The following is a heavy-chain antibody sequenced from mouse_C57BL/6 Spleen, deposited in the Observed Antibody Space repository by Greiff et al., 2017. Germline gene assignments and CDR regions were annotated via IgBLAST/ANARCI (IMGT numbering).Heavy chain of an antibody. CDR3: AREGGAARPFTVDY. V-gene: IGHV1-64*01. CDR2: IHPNSGST. CDR1: GYTFTSYW. Sequence: VQLQQPGAELVKPGASVKLSCKASGYTFTSYWMHWVKQRPGQGLEWIGMIHPNSGSTNYNEKFKSKATLTVDKSSSTAYMQLSSLTSEDSAVYYCAREGGAARPFTVDYWGQGTTLTVSS. J-gene: IGHJ2*01.